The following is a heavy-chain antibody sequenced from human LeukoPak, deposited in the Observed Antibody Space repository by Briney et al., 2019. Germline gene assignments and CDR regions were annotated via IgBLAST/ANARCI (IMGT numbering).Heavy chain of an antibody. CDR3: ASDGDYTHYFDY. CDR1: GFTFSSYE. CDR2: ISSSGSTI. V-gene: IGHV3-48*03. Sequence: GSLRLSCAASGFTFSSYEMNWVRQAPGKGLEWVSYISSSGSTIYYADSVKGRFTISRDNAKNSLYLQMNSLRAEDTAVYYCASDGDYTHYFDYWGQGTLVTVSS. J-gene: IGHJ4*02. D-gene: IGHD4-17*01.